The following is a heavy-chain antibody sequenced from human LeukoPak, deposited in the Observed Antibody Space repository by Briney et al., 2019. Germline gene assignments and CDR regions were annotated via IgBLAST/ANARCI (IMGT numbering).Heavy chain of an antibody. V-gene: IGHV3-21*04. CDR1: GFTFSSYS. CDR2: ISSSSSYI. CDR3: ARDPNWNYGFDY. Sequence: PGGSLRLSCAASGFTFSSYSMNWVRQAPGKGLEWVSSISSSSSYIYYADSVKGRFTISRDNAKNSLYLQMNSLRAEDTAVYYCARDPNWNYGFDYWGQGTLVTVSS. J-gene: IGHJ4*02. D-gene: IGHD1-7*01.